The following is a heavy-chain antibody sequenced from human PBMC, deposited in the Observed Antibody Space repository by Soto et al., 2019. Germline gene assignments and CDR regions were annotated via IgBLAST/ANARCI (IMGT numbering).Heavy chain of an antibody. J-gene: IGHJ4*02. CDR2: IWEDGNNK. CDR1: GFTFRSYG. CDR3: AISFYSNHWFPVRD. D-gene: IGHD6-13*01. V-gene: IGHV3-33*01. Sequence: QVQLVESGGGVVQPGRSLRLSCAASGFTFRSYGMHWVRQAPGKGLEWVAVIWEDGNNKYYADSVKGRFTISRDNSKNALYLEMNSLRDEDTAVYYCAISFYSNHWFPVRDWGQGMLVTVSS.